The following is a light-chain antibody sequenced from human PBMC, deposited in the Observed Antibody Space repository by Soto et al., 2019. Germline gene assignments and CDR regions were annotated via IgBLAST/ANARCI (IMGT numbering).Light chain of an antibody. CDR3: HQRSNWPLT. CDR2: DAS. CDR1: QSVNNY. Sequence: EIVLTQSPATRSLSPGERATLSCRDSQSVNNYLAWYQQKPGQAPRLLIYDASSRATDIPARFSGSGSGTDLTLTISSLEPEDFATYYCHQRSNWPLTFGGGNQVKI. J-gene: IGKJ4*01. V-gene: IGKV3-11*01.